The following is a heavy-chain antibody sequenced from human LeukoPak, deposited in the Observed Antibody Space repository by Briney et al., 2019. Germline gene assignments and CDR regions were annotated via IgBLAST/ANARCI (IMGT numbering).Heavy chain of an antibody. CDR2: IYSDNDK. D-gene: IGHD5-24*01. CDR1: GFSLSTSGVG. V-gene: IGHV2-5*02. CDR3: AHTVHTIMTNPAFLDY. J-gene: IGHJ4*02. Sequence: SGPTLVNPTQTLTLPCTFSGFSLSTSGVGVGWIRQPPGKALEWLAIIYSDNDKRYSPSLKNRLTITKDTSKNQVVLTMTNMDPVDTATYYCAHTVHTIMTNPAFLDYWGQGTLVTVSS.